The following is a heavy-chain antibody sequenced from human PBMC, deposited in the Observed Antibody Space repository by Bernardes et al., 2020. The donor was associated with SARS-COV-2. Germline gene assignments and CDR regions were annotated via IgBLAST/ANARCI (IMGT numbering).Heavy chain of an antibody. CDR3: ATVVGYGYGGGWFDP. Sequence: ASVKVSCKASGYTFTSYGISWVRQAPGQGLEWMGWISADNGNTNYAQKFQGRVTMTTDTSTSTGYMELRSLTSDDTAVYYCATVVGYGYGGGWFDPWGQGTLVTVSS. CDR1: GYTFTSYG. J-gene: IGHJ5*02. V-gene: IGHV1-18*01. CDR2: ISADNGNT. D-gene: IGHD5-18*01.